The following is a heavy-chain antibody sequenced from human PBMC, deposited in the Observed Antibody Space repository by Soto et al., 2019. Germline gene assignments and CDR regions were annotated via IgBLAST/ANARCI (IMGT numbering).Heavy chain of an antibody. J-gene: IGHJ6*04. Sequence: QVQLVQSGAEVKKPGSSVKVSCKASGGTFSSYTISWVRQAPGQGLEWMGRIIPILGIANYAQKFQGRVTITADNSTSTAYMERSSLRSEDTAVYYCARDAPISVLRYFDGLSHPMDVEGKGTTVTVSS. CDR1: GGTFSSYT. D-gene: IGHD3-9*01. CDR2: IIPILGIA. V-gene: IGHV1-69*08. CDR3: ARDAPISVLRYFDGLSHPMDV.